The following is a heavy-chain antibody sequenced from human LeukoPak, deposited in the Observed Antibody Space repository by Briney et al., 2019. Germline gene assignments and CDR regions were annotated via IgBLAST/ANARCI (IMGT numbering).Heavy chain of an antibody. CDR2: IIPIFGTA. CDR1: GGTFSSYA. Sequence: EASVKVSCKASGGTFSSYAISWVRQAPGQGLEWMGGIIPIFGTANYAQKFQGRVTITTDESTSTAYMELSSLRSEDTAVYYCARVSPSYDFWSGLFDPWGQGTLVTVSS. CDR3: ARVSPSYDFWSGLFDP. D-gene: IGHD3-3*01. V-gene: IGHV1-69*05. J-gene: IGHJ5*02.